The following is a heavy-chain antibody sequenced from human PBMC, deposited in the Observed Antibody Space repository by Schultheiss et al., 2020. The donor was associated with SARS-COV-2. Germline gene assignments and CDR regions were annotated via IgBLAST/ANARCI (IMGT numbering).Heavy chain of an antibody. CDR1: GYTFTGYY. CDR3: AVGPARSSSLIDY. Sequence: ASVKVSCKASGYTFTGYYMHWVRQAPGQGLEWMGRINPNSGGTNSAQKFQDWVTMTRDTSLSSAYMEVGRLRSDDTAVYYCAVGPARSSSLIDYWGQGTLVTVSS. J-gene: IGHJ4*02. CDR2: INPNSGGT. V-gene: IGHV1-2*04. D-gene: IGHD6-6*01.